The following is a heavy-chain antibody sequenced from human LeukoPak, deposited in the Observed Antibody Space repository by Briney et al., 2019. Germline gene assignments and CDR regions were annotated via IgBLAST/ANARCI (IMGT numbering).Heavy chain of an antibody. CDR2: ISSSSTI. Sequence: PGGSLRLSCAASGFTFSSYSMTWVRQAPGKGLEWVSYISSSSTIYYADSVKGRFTISRDNAKNSLYLQMNSLRAEDTAVYYCARDRITTPNSMDVWGQGTTVTVSS. D-gene: IGHD1-14*01. V-gene: IGHV3-48*01. CDR3: ARDRITTPNSMDV. J-gene: IGHJ6*02. CDR1: GFTFSSYS.